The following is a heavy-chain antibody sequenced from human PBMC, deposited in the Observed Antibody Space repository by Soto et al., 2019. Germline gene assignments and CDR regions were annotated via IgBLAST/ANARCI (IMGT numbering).Heavy chain of an antibody. J-gene: IGHJ4*02. Sequence: QVQLVESGGRVVQPGRSLRLSCAASGFTFSSYGMHWVRQAPGKGLEWVAVISYDGSNKYYADSVKGRFTISRDNSKNTLYLQMNSLRAEDTAVYYCAKSSGYDYSYFDYWGQGTLVTVSS. CDR1: GFTFSSYG. V-gene: IGHV3-30*18. CDR2: ISYDGSNK. CDR3: AKSSGYDYSYFDY. D-gene: IGHD5-12*01.